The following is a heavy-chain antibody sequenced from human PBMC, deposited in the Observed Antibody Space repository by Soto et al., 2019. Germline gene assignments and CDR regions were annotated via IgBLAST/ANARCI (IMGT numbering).Heavy chain of an antibody. CDR2: IYPGDSDT. CDR3: ASTSIAAAGKDYNWFDP. CDR1: GYSFTRYW. D-gene: IGHD6-13*01. J-gene: IGHJ5*02. Sequence: GESLKISCKGSGYSFTRYWIGWVRQMPGNGLEWMGIIYPGDSDTRYSPSFQGQVTISADKSISTAYLQWSSLKASDTAMYYCASTSIAAAGKDYNWFDPWGQGTLVTVSS. V-gene: IGHV5-51*01.